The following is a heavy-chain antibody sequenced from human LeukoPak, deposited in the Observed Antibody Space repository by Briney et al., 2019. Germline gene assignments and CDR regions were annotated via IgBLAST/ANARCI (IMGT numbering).Heavy chain of an antibody. CDR1: GYSFTTYW. D-gene: IGHD3-10*01. J-gene: IGHJ4*02. CDR3: MIKDVPGSYWNV. CDR2: MNPGDSNT. V-gene: IGHV5-51*01. Sequence: GESLKISCQGSGYSFTTYWIGWVRQMPGKGLEWMGTMNPGDSNTKYSPSFQGQVTISGDKSISTAYLQWSSLKASDTAMYYCMIKDVPGSYWNVWGQGTLVTASS.